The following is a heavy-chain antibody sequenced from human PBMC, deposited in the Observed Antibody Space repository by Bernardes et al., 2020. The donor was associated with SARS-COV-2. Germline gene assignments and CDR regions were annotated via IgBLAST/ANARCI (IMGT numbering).Heavy chain of an antibody. D-gene: IGHD6-19*01. V-gene: IGHV3-13*01. J-gene: IGHJ4*02. CDR1: GFTFSSYD. CDR3: ARGDSSGWPYYFDY. Sequence: GGSLRLSCAASGFTFSSYDMHWVRQATGKGLEWVSAIGTAGDTYYPGSVKGRFTISRENAKNSLYLQMNSLRAGDTAVYYCARGDSSGWPYYFDYWGQGTLVTVSS. CDR2: IGTAGDT.